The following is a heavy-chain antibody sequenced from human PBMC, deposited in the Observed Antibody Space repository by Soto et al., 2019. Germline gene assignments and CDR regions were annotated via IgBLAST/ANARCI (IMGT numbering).Heavy chain of an antibody. J-gene: IGHJ4*02. CDR2: ISYDGSNK. V-gene: IGHV3-30*18. D-gene: IGHD3-3*01. CDR1: GFTFSSYG. CDR3: AKDSRITIFGVVGPNDY. Sequence: GGSLRLSCAASGFTFSSYGMHWVRQASGKGLEWVAVISYDGSNKYYADSVKGRFTISRDNSKNTLYLQMNSLRAEDTAVYYCAKDSRITIFGVVGPNDYWGQGTLVTVSS.